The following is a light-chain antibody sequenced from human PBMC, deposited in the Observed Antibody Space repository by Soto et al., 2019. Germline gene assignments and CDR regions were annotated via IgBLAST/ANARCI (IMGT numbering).Light chain of an antibody. CDR1: SSNIGYNF. CDR2: DNN. CDR3: GTWDTSLSTVV. J-gene: IGLJ3*02. Sequence: QSALTQPPSVSAAPGQTVSISCSGSSSNIGYNFVSWYQQLPGTAPKLLIYDNNNRPSGTPDRFSGSKSGTSATLGITGLQTGDEADYYCGTWDTSLSTVVFGGGTKVTVL. V-gene: IGLV1-51*01.